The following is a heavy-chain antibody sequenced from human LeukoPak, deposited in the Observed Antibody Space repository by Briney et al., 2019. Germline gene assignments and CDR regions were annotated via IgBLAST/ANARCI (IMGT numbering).Heavy chain of an antibody. CDR3: ARGRVSRKHSYGYIWPGPFDY. D-gene: IGHD5-18*01. CDR2: IYYSGST. V-gene: IGHV4-39*01. Sequence: SETLSLTCTVSGGSISSSSYYWGWIPQPPGKGLEWIGSIYYSGSTYYNPSLKRRVTISVDTSKNQFYLKLSSVTAADTAVYYCARGRVSRKHSYGYIWPGPFDYWGQGTLVTVSS. CDR1: GGSISSSSYY. J-gene: IGHJ4*02.